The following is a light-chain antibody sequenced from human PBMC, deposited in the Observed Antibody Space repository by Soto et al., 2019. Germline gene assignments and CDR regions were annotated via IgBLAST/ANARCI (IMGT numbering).Light chain of an antibody. CDR2: AAS. Sequence: DIQLTQSPSFLSASVGDRVTITCRASQGISSFLVWYQQKPGRAPKLLIYAASTLQSGVPSRFSGSGSGTEFTLTISSLQPEDFATYYCQHLKTYPLTFGGGTKVDI. J-gene: IGKJ4*01. CDR1: QGISSF. V-gene: IGKV1-9*01. CDR3: QHLKTYPLT.